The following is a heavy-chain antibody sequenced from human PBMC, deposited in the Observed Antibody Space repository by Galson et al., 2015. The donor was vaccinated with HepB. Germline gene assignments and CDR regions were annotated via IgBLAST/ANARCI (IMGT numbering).Heavy chain of an antibody. CDR2: INPNSGGT. V-gene: IGHV1-2*02. Sequence: SVKVSCKASGYTFTGYYMHWVRQAPGQGLEWMGWINPNSGGTNYAQKFQGRVTMTRDTSISTAYMELSRLRSDDTAVYYCARDPHGLYPFDYWGQGTLVTVSS. J-gene: IGHJ4*02. D-gene: IGHD3-10*01. CDR3: ARDPHGLYPFDY. CDR1: GYTFTGYY.